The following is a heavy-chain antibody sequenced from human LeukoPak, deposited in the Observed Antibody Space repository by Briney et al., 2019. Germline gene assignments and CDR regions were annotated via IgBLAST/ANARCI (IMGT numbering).Heavy chain of an antibody. D-gene: IGHD2-2*01. J-gene: IGHJ5*02. CDR1: GYTFTSSV. CDR2: ISPYNDNT. Sequence: ASVKVSCKASGYTFTSSVISWVRQAPGQGLEWMGWISPYNDNTNYAQKLQGTVTMTTDTSTSTAYMELRSLRSDDTAVYYCARALGYQLLSWWFDPWGQGTLVTVSS. V-gene: IGHV1-18*01. CDR3: ARALGYQLLSWWFDP.